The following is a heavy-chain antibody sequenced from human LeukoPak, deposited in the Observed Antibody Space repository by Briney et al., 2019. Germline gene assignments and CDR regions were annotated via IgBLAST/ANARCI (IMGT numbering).Heavy chain of an antibody. CDR2: ISAYNGNT. Sequence: GASVKVSCKASGYTFTSYGISWVRQAPGQGLEWMGRISAYNGNTNYAQKLQGRVTMTTDTSTSTAYMELRSLRSDDTAVYYCARVPAAIPEAAYCWFDPWGQGTLVTVSS. D-gene: IGHD2-2*02. V-gene: IGHV1-18*01. J-gene: IGHJ5*02. CDR1: GYTFTSYG. CDR3: ARVPAAIPEAAYCWFDP.